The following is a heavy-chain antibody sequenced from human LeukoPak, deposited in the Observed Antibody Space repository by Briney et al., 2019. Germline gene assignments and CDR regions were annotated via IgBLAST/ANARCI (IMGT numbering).Heavy chain of an antibody. D-gene: IGHD3-10*01. CDR3: ARDRGPPHYGMDV. CDR2: IYYSGST. CDR1: GGSVSSGSYY. Sequence: SETLSLTCTVSGGSVSSGSYYWSWIRQPPGKGLEWIGYIYYSGSTNYNPSLKNRVTISVDTSKNQFSLKLSSVTAADTAVYYCARDRGPPHYGMDVWGQGTTVTVSS. J-gene: IGHJ6*02. V-gene: IGHV4-61*01.